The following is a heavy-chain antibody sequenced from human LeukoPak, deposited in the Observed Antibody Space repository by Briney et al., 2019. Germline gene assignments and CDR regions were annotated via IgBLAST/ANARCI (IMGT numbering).Heavy chain of an antibody. D-gene: IGHD3-10*02. Sequence: PGGSLRLSCTTSGLIFAKYAMAWVRQSPGKGLEWVSTISASGADTYYADSVRGRFTISRDNAKNSLYLQMNSLRAEDTAVYYCAELGITMIGGVWGKGTTVTISS. CDR2: ISASGADT. V-gene: IGHV3-23*01. CDR3: AELGITMIGGV. CDR1: GLIFAKYA. J-gene: IGHJ6*04.